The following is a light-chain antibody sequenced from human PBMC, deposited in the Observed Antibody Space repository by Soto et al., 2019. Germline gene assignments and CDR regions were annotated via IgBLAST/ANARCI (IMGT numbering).Light chain of an antibody. J-gene: IGLJ3*02. CDR1: SSDIGSNNY. CDR3: SSYTTTTRL. Sequence: QSALTQPASVSGSLGQSITISCTGTSSDIGSNNYVSWFQQRPGKAPTLIIYEVSNRPSGVSTHFSGSKSGNTASLTISGLLPEDEAEYYCSSYTTTTRLFGGGTNLTVL. V-gene: IGLV2-14*01. CDR2: EVS.